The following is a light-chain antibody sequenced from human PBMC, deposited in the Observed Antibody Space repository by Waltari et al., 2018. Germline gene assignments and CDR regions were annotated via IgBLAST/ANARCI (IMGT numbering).Light chain of an antibody. Sequence: DIQMTQFPSTLSASVGDRVTITCRASQSVSSWLAWYQQNPGKAPKLLIYKASTLEGGVPSRCSGSGSGTEFTLTISSLQPDDFATYYCQQYNTYSTFGQGTKVDIK. CDR2: KAS. CDR1: QSVSSW. J-gene: IGKJ1*01. V-gene: IGKV1-5*03. CDR3: QQYNTYST.